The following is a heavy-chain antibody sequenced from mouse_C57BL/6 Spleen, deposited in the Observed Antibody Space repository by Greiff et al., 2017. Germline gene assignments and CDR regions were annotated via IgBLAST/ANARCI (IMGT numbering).Heavy chain of an antibody. CDR2: IDPETGGT. J-gene: IGHJ3*01. Sequence: QVQLKQSGAELVRPGASVTLSCTASGYTFTDYEMHWVKQTPVHGLEWIGAIDPETGGTAYNQKFKGKAILTADKSSSTAYMELRSLTSEDSAVYYCTRGGYWGFAYWGQGTLVTVSA. D-gene: IGHD2-3*01. CDR1: GYTFTDYE. CDR3: TRGGYWGFAY. V-gene: IGHV1-15*01.